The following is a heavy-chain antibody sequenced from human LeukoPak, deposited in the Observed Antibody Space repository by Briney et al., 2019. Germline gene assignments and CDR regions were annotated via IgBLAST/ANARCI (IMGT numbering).Heavy chain of an antibody. CDR2: IYYSGST. Sequence: SETLSLTCTVSCGSISSYYWSWIRQPPGKGLEWIGYIYYSGSTNYNPSLKSRVTISVDTSKNQFSLKLSSVTAADTAVYYCARGRYYYDSSGYYLGSYYFDYWGQGTLVTVSS. CDR3: ARGRYYYDSSGYYLGSYYFDY. V-gene: IGHV4-59*01. CDR1: CGSISSYY. D-gene: IGHD3-22*01. J-gene: IGHJ4*02.